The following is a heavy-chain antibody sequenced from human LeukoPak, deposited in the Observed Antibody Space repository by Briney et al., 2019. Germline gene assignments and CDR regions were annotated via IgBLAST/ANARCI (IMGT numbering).Heavy chain of an antibody. CDR3: AKDPMVIAVA. D-gene: IGHD6-19*01. V-gene: IGHV3-66*01. CDR1: GFTVSSNH. CDR2: IYSGGSI. Sequence: GGSLRLSCAASGFTVSSNHMSWVRQAPGKGLEWVSLIYSGGSIYYADSVKGRFTISRDNSKNTLYLQMNSLRAEDTAVYYCAKDPMVIAVAWGQGTLVTVSS. J-gene: IGHJ5*02.